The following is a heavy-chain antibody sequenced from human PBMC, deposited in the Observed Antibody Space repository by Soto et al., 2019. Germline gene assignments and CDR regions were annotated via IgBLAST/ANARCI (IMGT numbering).Heavy chain of an antibody. CDR2: IYPDDSET. CDR1: GYTFSTYW. V-gene: IGHV5-51*01. D-gene: IGHD4-4*01. Sequence: GASVKISGQGSGYTFSTYWIGWVRQMPGRGLEWMGIIYPDDSETRYSPSFQGLVTISVDKSTNSAYVQWSSLKASDTAIYYCARQKGLRRNSVPFDYWGQGTPVTVSS. J-gene: IGHJ4*02. CDR3: ARQKGLRRNSVPFDY.